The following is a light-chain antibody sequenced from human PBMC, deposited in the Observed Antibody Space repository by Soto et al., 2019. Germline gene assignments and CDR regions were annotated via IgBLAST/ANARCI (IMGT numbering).Light chain of an antibody. CDR1: SNDIGGYNY. J-gene: IGLJ2*01. V-gene: IGLV2-14*03. CDR3: SSYGASSTL. Sequence: QSVLTQPASVSGSPGQSITIPCTGTSNDIGGYNYVSWYQQHPGKVPKLMIFDVSYLPSGISDRFSGSKSGNTASLTISGLQPEDEADYYCSSYGASSTLVGGGTKLTVL. CDR2: DVS.